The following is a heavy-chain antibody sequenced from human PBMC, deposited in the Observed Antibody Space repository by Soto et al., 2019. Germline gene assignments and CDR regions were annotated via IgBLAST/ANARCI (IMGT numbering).Heavy chain of an antibody. Sequence: EVQLVESGGGLVKPGGSLRLSCAASGFTFSNAWMSWVRQAPGKGLEWVGHIKSKTDGGTTDYAAPVKGRFTISRDDSKNTLYLQMNSLKTEDTAVYYCRSGWGFDYWGQGTLVTVSS. CDR3: RSGWGFDY. D-gene: IGHD6-19*01. J-gene: IGHJ4*02. CDR2: IKSKTDGGTT. CDR1: GFTFSNAW. V-gene: IGHV3-15*01.